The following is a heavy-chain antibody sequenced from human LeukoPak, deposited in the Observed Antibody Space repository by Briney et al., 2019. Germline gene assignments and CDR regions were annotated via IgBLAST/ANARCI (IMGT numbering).Heavy chain of an antibody. CDR3: ARGYTWSSYSNYYYYMDV. D-gene: IGHD2-15*01. V-gene: IGHV3-48*03. CDR1: GFTFSSYE. J-gene: IGHJ6*03. CDR2: ISSSGSTI. Sequence: GSLRLSCAASGFTFSSYEMNWVRQAPGKGLEWVSYISSSGSTIYYADSVKGRLTISRDNANNSVSLQMNSLRADDTAVYYCARGYTWSSYSNYYYYMDVWGRGTTVTVSS.